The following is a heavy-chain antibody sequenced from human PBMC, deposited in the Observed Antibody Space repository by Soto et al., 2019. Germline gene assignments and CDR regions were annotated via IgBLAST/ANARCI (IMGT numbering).Heavy chain of an antibody. Sequence: GGSLRLSCAASGFTFSSYGMHWVRQAPGKGLEWVAVIWYDGSNKYYADSVKGRFTISRDNSKNTLYLQMNSLRAEDTAVYYCARDDVEQLVDYWGQGTLVTVSS. D-gene: IGHD6-6*01. CDR1: GFTFSSYG. V-gene: IGHV3-33*01. CDR2: IWYDGSNK. CDR3: ARDDVEQLVDY. J-gene: IGHJ4*02.